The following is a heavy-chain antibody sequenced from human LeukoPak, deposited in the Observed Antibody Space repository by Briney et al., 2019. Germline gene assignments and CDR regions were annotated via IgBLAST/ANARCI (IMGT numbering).Heavy chain of an antibody. Sequence: SGTLSLTCAVSGGSISSSNWWSWVRQPPGKGLEWIGEIYHSGSTNYNPSLKSRVTISVDKSKNQFSLKLSSVTAADTAVYYCARVSYDFWSGYADYWGQGTLVTVSS. J-gene: IGHJ4*02. CDR3: ARVSYDFWSGYADY. CDR2: IYHSGST. V-gene: IGHV4-4*02. D-gene: IGHD3-3*01. CDR1: GGSISSSNW.